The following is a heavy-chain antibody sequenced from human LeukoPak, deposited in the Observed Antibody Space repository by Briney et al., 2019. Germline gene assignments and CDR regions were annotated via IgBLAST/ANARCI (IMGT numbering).Heavy chain of an antibody. V-gene: IGHV3-7*03. CDR2: IKQDGSAK. CDR1: GFTFSSYW. J-gene: IGHJ4*02. Sequence: GGSLRLSCAASGFTFSSYWMSWVRQAPGKGLEWVANIKQDGSAKYYVNSVKGRFTISRDNAKNSLYLQMNSLRAEDTAVYYCARDCLHSSSWYTAWGGTSWGQGTLVTVSS. CDR3: ARDCLHSSSWYTAWGGTS. D-gene: IGHD6-13*01.